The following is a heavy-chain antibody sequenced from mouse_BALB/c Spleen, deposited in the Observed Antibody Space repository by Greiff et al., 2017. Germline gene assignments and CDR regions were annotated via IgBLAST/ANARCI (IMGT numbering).Heavy chain of an antibody. V-gene: IGHV2-9*02. D-gene: IGHD2-1*01. CDR1: GFTLTGYG. J-gene: IGHJ3*01. CDR3: ARANYGNLAWFAY. CDR2: IWAGGST. Sequence: QVQLKESGPGLVAPSQSLSITCTASGFTLTGYGVHWVRQPPGKGLEWLGVIWAGGSTNYNSALMSRLSIIKDNSKSQVFLKMNSLQTDDTAMYYCARANYGNLAWFAYWGQGTLVTVSA.